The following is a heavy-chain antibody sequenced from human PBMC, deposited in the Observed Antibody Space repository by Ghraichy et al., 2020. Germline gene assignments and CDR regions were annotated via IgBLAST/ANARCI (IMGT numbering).Heavy chain of an antibody. D-gene: IGHD2-21*01. CDR3: AREVSCGDNCWSSLLLD. J-gene: IGHJ4*02. CDR1: GFSFSNYW. Sequence: GGSLRLSCAGSGFSFSNYWMHWVRQAPGKGLVWLSRINSDGSSISYADSVKGRFTVSRDNAKNTLHLQMNSLRAEDTAVYYCAREVSCGDNCWSSLLLDWGQGTLVTVSS. V-gene: IGHV3-74*01. CDR2: INSDGSSI.